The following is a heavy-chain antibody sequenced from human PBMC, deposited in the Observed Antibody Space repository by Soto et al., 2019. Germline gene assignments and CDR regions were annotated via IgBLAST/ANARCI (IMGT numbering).Heavy chain of an antibody. Sequence: QITLKASGPTLVRPTQTLTLTCTFSGISLTTSGVGVGWLRQPPGTALAWLEVIYWDDDKRYSSSLKSRLTITRNTSKNQVVLTMTNMDPVDTATYYCAHHPYYCLGSYSFAYRCQGTLVTVSS. CDR3: AHHPYYCLGSYSFAY. CDR2: IYWDDDK. V-gene: IGHV2-5*02. J-gene: IGHJ4*02. D-gene: IGHD3-10*01. CDR1: GISLTTSGVG.